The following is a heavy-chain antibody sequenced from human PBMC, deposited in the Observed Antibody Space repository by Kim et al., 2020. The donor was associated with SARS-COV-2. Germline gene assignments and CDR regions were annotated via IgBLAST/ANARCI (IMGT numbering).Heavy chain of an antibody. CDR3: AKSSGWYAEYFQH. V-gene: IGHV3-43*01. Sequence: GGSLRLSCAASGFTFDDYTMHWVRQAPGKGLEWVSLISWDGGSTYYADSVKGRFTISRDNSKNSLYLQMNSLRTEDTALYYCAKSSGWYAEYFQHWGQGTLVTVSS. D-gene: IGHD6-19*01. CDR2: ISWDGGST. CDR1: GFTFDDYT. J-gene: IGHJ1*01.